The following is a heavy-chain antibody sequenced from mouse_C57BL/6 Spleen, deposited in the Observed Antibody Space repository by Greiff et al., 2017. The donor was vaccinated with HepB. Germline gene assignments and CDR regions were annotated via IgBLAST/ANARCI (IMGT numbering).Heavy chain of an antibody. D-gene: IGHD2-2*01. Sequence: EVMLVESGGGLVKPGGSLKLSCAASGFTFSDYGMHWVRQAPEKGLEWVAYISSGSSTIYYADTVKGRFTISRDNAKNTLFLQMTSLRSEDTAMYYCARPRYGYDGGFYAMDYWGQGTSVTVSS. V-gene: IGHV5-17*01. CDR1: GFTFSDYG. CDR2: ISSGSSTI. CDR3: ARPRYGYDGGFYAMDY. J-gene: IGHJ4*01.